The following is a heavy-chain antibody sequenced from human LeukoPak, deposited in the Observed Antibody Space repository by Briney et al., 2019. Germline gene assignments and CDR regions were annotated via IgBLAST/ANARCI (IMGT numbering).Heavy chain of an antibody. D-gene: IGHD3-10*01. CDR3: ARLGSLRLTMVRGVGRGNWFDP. CDR1: GDSISSYY. J-gene: IGHJ5*02. Sequence: PSETLSLTCTVSGDSISSYYWSWIRQPPGEGLEWIGYIYYSGSFNFNPSLKSRVTISVDTPKNQFSLKLSSVTAADTAVYYCARLGSLRLTMVRGVGRGNWFDPWGQGTLVTVSS. V-gene: IGHV4-59*08. CDR2: IYYSGSF.